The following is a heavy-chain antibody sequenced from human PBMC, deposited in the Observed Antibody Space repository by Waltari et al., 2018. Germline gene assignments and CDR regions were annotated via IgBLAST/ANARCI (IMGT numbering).Heavy chain of an antibody. D-gene: IGHD1-26*01. Sequence: VQLVQSGAEVQKPGSSVKVSCTASGGTFSRYAISWVRQAPGQGLEWMGGIIPILGIANYAQKFQGRVTITADESTSTAYMELSSLRSEDTAVYYCARGAEVGATIFHYYYYMDVWGKGTTVTVSS. CDR2: IIPILGIA. V-gene: IGHV1-69*04. CDR1: GGTFSRYA. J-gene: IGHJ6*03. CDR3: ARGAEVGATIFHYYYYMDV.